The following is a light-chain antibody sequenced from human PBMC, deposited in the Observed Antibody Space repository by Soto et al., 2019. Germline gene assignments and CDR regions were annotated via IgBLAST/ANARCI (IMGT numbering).Light chain of an antibody. J-gene: IGKJ3*01. CDR2: GAS. CDR3: QNYNQWPPFT. Sequence: EIVMTQSPATLSVSPGERATLSCRASQSVKSSLAWYQHKPGQVPSLLIYGASTRATGVPVRFSGSGSGTDFTLTISSLQAEDVAVYYCQNYNQWPPFTFGPGTKVDIK. CDR1: QSVKSS. V-gene: IGKV3-15*01.